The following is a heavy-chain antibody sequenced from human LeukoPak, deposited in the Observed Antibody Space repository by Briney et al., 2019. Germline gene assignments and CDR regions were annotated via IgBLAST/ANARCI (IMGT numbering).Heavy chain of an antibody. D-gene: IGHD3-10*01. V-gene: IGHV3-21*01. CDR2: ITSSSSYI. Sequence: NAGGSLRLSCAASGFTFSGYSMNWVRQAPGKGLEWVSSITSSSSYIYYADSVKGRFTISRDNAKNSLYLQMKSLRAEDTAVYYCASDGSPDYYGSGSYNYWGQGTLVTVSS. CDR3: ASDGSPDYYGSGSYNY. CDR1: GFTFSGYS. J-gene: IGHJ4*02.